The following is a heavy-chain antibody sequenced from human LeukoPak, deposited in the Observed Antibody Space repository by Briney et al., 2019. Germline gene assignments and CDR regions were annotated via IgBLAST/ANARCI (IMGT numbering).Heavy chain of an antibody. V-gene: IGHV4-4*07. CDR2: IYTSGST. J-gene: IGHJ6*03. CDR3: AGEYSSSWSTSYYYYYMDV. D-gene: IGHD6-13*01. CDR1: GGSISSYY. Sequence: SETLTLTCTVSGGSISSYYWSWIRQPAGKGLEWIGRIYTSGSTNYNPSLKSRVTMSVDTSKNQFSLELSSVTAADTAVYYCAGEYSSSWSTSYYYYYMDVWGKGTTVTVSS.